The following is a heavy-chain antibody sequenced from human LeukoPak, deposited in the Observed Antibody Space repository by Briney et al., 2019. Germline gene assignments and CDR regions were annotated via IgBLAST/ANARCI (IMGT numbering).Heavy chain of an antibody. CDR3: ARVYYGSGSYGYYYYMDV. Sequence: ASVKVSCKASGYTFTGYYIHWVRQAPGQGLEWMGWINPNSGGTNYAQKFQGRVTMTRDTSISTAYMELSRLRSDDTAVYYCARVYYGSGSYGYYYYMDVWGKGTTVTISS. V-gene: IGHV1-2*02. CDR1: GYTFTGYY. D-gene: IGHD3-10*01. CDR2: INPNSGGT. J-gene: IGHJ6*03.